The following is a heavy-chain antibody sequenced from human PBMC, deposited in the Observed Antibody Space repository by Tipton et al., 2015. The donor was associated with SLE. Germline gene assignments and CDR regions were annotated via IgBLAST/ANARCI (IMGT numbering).Heavy chain of an antibody. CDR2: ISSSSTRI. D-gene: IGHD4-11*01. J-gene: IGHJ2*01. Sequence: SLRLSCAASGFTFSDFSVNWVRQAPGKALEWVSYISSSSTRIHYGDSVKGRFTISRDNAKNSLYLQMDSLRAEDTAMYYCARVDSCARVDSSKIIVDRYFDLWGRGTLVTVSS. CDR3: ARVDSCARVDSSKIIVDRYFDL. V-gene: IGHV3-48*01. CDR1: GFTFSDFS.